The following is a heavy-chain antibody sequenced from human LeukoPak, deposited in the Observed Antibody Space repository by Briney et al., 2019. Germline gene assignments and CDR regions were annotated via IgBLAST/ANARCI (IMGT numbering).Heavy chain of an antibody. Sequence: GGSLRLSCAASGFTFSSYSMNWVRQAPGKGLEWVSSISSSSSYIYYADSVKGRFTISRDNAKNSLYLQMNRLRAEDTAVYYCAGSYSSSQNDYWGQGTLVTVSS. CDR2: ISSSSSYI. V-gene: IGHV3-21*01. CDR1: GFTFSSYS. CDR3: AGSYSSSQNDY. J-gene: IGHJ4*02. D-gene: IGHD6-6*01.